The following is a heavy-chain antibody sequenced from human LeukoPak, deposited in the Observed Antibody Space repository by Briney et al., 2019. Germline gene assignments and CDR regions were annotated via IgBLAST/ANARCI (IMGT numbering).Heavy chain of an antibody. D-gene: IGHD6-19*01. CDR2: IYYTGGT. CDR1: GGSISSDY. V-gene: IGHV4-59*08. J-gene: IGHJ4*02. CDR3: AKYGNSGWVIDN. Sequence: SETLSLTCAVSGGSISSDYWTWIRQPPGKGLQYIGYIYYTGGTNYNPSLKSRVTISVDTSKNQFSLKLSSVTAADTAVYFCAKYGNSGWVIDNWGQGTLVTVSS.